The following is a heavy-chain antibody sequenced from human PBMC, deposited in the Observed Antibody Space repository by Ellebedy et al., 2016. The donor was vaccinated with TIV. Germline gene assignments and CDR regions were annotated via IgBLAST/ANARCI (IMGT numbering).Heavy chain of an antibody. D-gene: IGHD6-19*01. CDR1: GFTFSIYW. V-gene: IGHV3-23*01. CDR3: ARGGRDQWLIDY. J-gene: IGHJ4*02. Sequence: PGGSLRLSCAASGFTFSIYWMSWVRQAPGKGLEWVSAISGGGTSTYYAESVKGRFTISRDNSKNTLYVQMNSLRAEDTAVYYCARGGRDQWLIDYWGQGTLVTVSS. CDR2: ISGGGTST.